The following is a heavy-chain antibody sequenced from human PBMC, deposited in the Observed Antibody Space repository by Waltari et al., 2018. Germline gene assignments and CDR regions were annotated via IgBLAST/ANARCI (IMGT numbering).Heavy chain of an antibody. Sequence: QVQLQESGPGLVKPSQTLSLTCTVSGGSISSGTYYWTWIRQHPNKGLEWLGYIHHSSSTTYPPSLTRRVTISVDRPKNEFSLRLTSVTAADTAVYYCARDSLWSGSFNWGQGTLVTVSS. V-gene: IGHV4-31*03. CDR3: ARDSLWSGSFN. J-gene: IGHJ4*02. D-gene: IGHD3-3*01. CDR1: GGSISSGTYY. CDR2: IHHSSST.